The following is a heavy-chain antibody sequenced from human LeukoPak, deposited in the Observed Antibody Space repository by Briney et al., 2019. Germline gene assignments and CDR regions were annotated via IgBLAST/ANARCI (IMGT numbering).Heavy chain of an antibody. J-gene: IGHJ6*02. CDR1: GGSISTYY. CDR3: ARGNYVYYYGMDV. D-gene: IGHD4-11*01. CDR2: IYYSGST. V-gene: IGHV4-59*01. Sequence: KPSETLSLTCTVSGGSISTYYWSWIRQPPGKGLEYIGYIYYSGSTNYNPSLKSRVTISLDTAKNQFSLKLSSVTAADTAVYHCARGNYVYYYGMDVWGQGTTVTVSS.